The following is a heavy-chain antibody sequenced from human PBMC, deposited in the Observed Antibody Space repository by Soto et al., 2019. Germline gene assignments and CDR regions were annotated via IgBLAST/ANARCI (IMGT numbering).Heavy chain of an antibody. Sequence: QVQLVESGGDVVQPGRSLRLSCVASGFTFSNYVMHWVRQAPGKGLEWVALVSGEGNKHYADSVKDRFSISRDNSMNKLNLEMNKLRAEDTALYYCAREDESSGSAGTFRHWGQGTLVTVSP. D-gene: IGHD3-22*01. J-gene: IGHJ1*01. V-gene: IGHV3-30-3*01. CDR2: VSGEGNK. CDR3: AREDESSGSAGTFRH. CDR1: GFTFSNYV.